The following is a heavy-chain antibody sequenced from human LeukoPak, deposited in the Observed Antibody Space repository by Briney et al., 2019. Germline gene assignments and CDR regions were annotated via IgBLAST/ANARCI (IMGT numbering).Heavy chain of an antibody. Sequence: GGSLRLSCAASGFTFSSYGMHWVRQAPGKGLERVAVISYDGSNKYYADSVKGRFTISRDNSKNTLYLQMNSLRAEDTAVYYCAKGVDTAMVTLYAIDYWGQGTLVTVSS. CDR3: AKGVDTAMVTLYAIDY. CDR1: GFTFSSYG. V-gene: IGHV3-30*18. CDR2: ISYDGSNK. D-gene: IGHD5-18*01. J-gene: IGHJ4*02.